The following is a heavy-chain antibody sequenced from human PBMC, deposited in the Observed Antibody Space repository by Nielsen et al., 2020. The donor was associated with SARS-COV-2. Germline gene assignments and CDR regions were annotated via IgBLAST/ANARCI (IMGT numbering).Heavy chain of an antibody. CDR2: ISSTDSGATV. Sequence: GESLKISCTAFGFDFSDYYMSWLRQAPGKGLEWVSWISSTDSGATVNYPDSVRGRFTISRDNAKNSLYFQMNSLKNEDTAVYYCARLSSAPWGEFDYWGQGTQVTVSS. J-gene: IGHJ4*02. CDR3: ARLSSAPWGEFDY. CDR1: GFDFSDYY. V-gene: IGHV3-11*04. D-gene: IGHD1-26*01.